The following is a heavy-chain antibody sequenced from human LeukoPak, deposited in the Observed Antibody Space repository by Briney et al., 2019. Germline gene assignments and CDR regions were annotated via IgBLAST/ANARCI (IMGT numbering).Heavy chain of an antibody. CDR1: GFIFSSYG. J-gene: IGHJ3*01. V-gene: IGHV3-30*02. CDR2: IRYDGSNK. CDR3: AKDSGAASDFDAFAV. Sequence: GGSLRLSCAASGFIFSSYGMHWVRQAPGKGLEGVAFIRYDGSNKYYADSVKGRFTISRENSKNTLYLQMNSLRAEDSAVYYCAKDSGAASDFDAFAVWGQGTMVAVSS. D-gene: IGHD6-13*01.